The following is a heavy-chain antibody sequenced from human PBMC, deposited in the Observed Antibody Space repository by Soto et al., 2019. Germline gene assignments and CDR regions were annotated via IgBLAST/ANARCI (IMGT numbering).Heavy chain of an antibody. CDR1: GYTFTGYY. V-gene: IGHV1-2*04. D-gene: IGHD3-3*01. Sequence: ASVKVSCKASGYTFTGYYMHWVRQAPGQGLEWMGWINPNSGGTNYAQKFQGWVTMTRDTSISTAYMELSRLRSDDTAVYYCARGSRGDLWSVPWAFDIWGQGTMVTVSS. J-gene: IGHJ3*02. CDR3: ARGSRGDLWSVPWAFDI. CDR2: INPNSGGT.